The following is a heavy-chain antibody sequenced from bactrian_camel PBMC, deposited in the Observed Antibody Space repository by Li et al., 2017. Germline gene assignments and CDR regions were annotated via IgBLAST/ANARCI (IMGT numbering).Heavy chain of an antibody. V-gene: IGHV3S53*01. CDR1: TYMFRKCA. D-gene: IGHD6*01. Sequence: HVQLVESGGGSVQAGGSLKLSCTHPTYMFRKCAMGWYRQVPGTERELVSTIKPDGTMTYSDSVKGRFIITRDKAKDLVYLQMNGLQPEDTGVYYCAEDQLYGGSCRDALDFAYRGQGTQVTVS. J-gene: IGHJ4*01. CDR3: AEDQLYGGSCRDALDFAY. CDR2: IKPDGTM.